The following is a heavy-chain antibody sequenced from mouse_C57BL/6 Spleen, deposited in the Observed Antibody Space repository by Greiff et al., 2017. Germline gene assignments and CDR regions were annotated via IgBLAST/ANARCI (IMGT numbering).Heavy chain of an antibody. CDR3: ARRYYGSTDYFDY. CDR1: GYTFTSYW. V-gene: IGHV1-69*01. Sequence: QVQLKQSGAELVMPGASVKLSCKASGYTFTSYWMHWVKQRPGQGLEWIGEIDPSDSYTNYNQKFKGKSTLTVDKSSSTAYMQLSSLTSEDSAVYYCARRYYGSTDYFDYWGQGTTLTVSS. D-gene: IGHD1-1*01. CDR2: IDPSDSYT. J-gene: IGHJ2*01.